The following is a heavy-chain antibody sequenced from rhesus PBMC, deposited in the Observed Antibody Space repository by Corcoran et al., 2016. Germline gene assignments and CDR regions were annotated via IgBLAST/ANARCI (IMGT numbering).Heavy chain of an antibody. Sequence: QVQLQESGPGLVQPSEPLSLTCAVSGAPISGTWCPWIRQSPGQGLGWFGEINGKRGTVNQNGALKSRVTVSKDASKNACSLKLTSVTAADTAVYYCSRRWGSEFSGSYLDSLDVWGRGLLVTVSS. CDR3: SRRWGSEFSGSYLDSLDV. CDR2: INGKRGTV. CDR1: GAPISGTW. D-gene: IGHD3-16*01. J-gene: IGHJ5-2*02. V-gene: IGHV4-80*01.